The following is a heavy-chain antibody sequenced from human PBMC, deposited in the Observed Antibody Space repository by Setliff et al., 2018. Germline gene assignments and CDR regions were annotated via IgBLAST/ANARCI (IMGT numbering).Heavy chain of an antibody. J-gene: IGHJ4*02. Sequence: PSETLSLTCSVSGGSINRDYWNWIRQAPGKGLEWVSAINSGGSSTYYADSVKGRFTISRDSSKNTLYLQMNSLRAEDTAIYSCAKFSSVPGSRFFDYWGQGALVTVSS. CDR2: INSGGSST. D-gene: IGHD2-2*01. V-gene: IGHV3-23*01. CDR3: AKFSSVPGSRFFDY. CDR1: GGSINRDY.